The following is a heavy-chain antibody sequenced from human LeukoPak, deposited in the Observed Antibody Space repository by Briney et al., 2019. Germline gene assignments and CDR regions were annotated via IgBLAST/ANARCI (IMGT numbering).Heavy chain of an antibody. CDR2: ISAYNGNT. CDR3: ARGGVGATEDYYYYYGMDV. V-gene: IGHV1-18*01. Sequence: ASVKVSCKASGYTFTSYGISWVRQAPGQGLEWMRWISAYNGNTNYAQKLQGRVTMTTDTSTSTAYMELRSLRSDDTAVYYCARGGVGATEDYYYYYGMDVWGQGTTVTVSS. CDR1: GYTFTSYG. J-gene: IGHJ6*02. D-gene: IGHD1-26*01.